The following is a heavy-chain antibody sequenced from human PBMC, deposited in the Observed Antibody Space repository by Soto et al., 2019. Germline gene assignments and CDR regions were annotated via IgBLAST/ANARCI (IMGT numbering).Heavy chain of an antibody. V-gene: IGHV4-4*02. CDR1: GGSISSSNW. D-gene: IGHD3-10*01. J-gene: IGHJ6*02. CDR3: AAGTMVRGVIRYYYYGMDV. CDR2: IYHSGST. Sequence: SETLSLTCAVSGGSISSSNWWSWVRQPPGKGLEWIGEIYHSGSTNYNPSLKRRVTISIDKSKNQFSIKLSSVTAADTAVYYCAAGTMVRGVIRYYYYGMDVWGQGTTVT.